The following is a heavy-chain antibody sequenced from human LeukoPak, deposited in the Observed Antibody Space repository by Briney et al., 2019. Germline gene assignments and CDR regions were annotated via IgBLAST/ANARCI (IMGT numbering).Heavy chain of an antibody. CDR3: ARENDGILSFDY. CDR1: GYTFTAYY. V-gene: IGHV1-18*04. J-gene: IGHJ4*02. Sequence: GASVNLSCNASGYTFTAYYVHWVRLPPGQGHEWMGWISAYNGNTHYAQKLQDRVTMTTDASTSTAYTELRSVRSDDTAVYYCARENDGILSFDYWGQGTLVTVSS. D-gene: IGHD4-23*01. CDR2: ISAYNGNT.